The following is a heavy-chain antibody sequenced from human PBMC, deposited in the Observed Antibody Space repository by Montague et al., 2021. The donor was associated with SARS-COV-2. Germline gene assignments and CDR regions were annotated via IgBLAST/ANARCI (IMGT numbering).Heavy chain of an antibody. J-gene: IGHJ6*02. CDR1: GASIDTGNHY. V-gene: IGHV4-61*02. D-gene: IGHD3-16*01. CDR3: GRDSVSYGLDV. Sequence: TLSLTCRVSGASIDTGNHYWTWIRQSAGQGLEWIGTIYNSGPTNYNPSLKSRVTISLDRAKNHFSLLLSSVTAADTATYYCGRDSVSYGLDVWGQGTTVTVSS. CDR2: IYNSGPT.